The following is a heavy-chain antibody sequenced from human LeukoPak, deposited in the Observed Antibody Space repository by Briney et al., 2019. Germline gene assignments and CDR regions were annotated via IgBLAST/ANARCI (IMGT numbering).Heavy chain of an antibody. Sequence: GGSLRLSYAASGFTFSSYWMSWVRQAPGKGLEWVANIKQDGSEKYYVDSVKGRFTISRDNAKNSLYLQMNSLRAEDTAVYYCARAPQTLVGATPGNYFDYWGQGTLVTVSS. D-gene: IGHD1-26*01. CDR2: IKQDGSEK. CDR1: GFTFSSYW. V-gene: IGHV3-7*01. CDR3: ARAPQTLVGATPGNYFDY. J-gene: IGHJ4*02.